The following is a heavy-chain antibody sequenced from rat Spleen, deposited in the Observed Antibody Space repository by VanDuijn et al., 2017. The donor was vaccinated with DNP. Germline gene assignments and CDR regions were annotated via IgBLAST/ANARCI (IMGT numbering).Heavy chain of an antibody. J-gene: IGHJ2*01. V-gene: IGHV5-25*01. Sequence: EVQLVESGGGLVQPGRSMKLSCAASGFTFSNYDMAWVRQAPTKGLEWVASVSSGGGTTYYRDSVRGRFTISRDNAKSTLYLQMNSLRSEDTATYYCTRHYGGYLYYFDYWGQGVMVTVSS. CDR2: VSSGGGTT. D-gene: IGHD1-11*01. CDR3: TRHYGGYLYYFDY. CDR1: GFTFSNYD.